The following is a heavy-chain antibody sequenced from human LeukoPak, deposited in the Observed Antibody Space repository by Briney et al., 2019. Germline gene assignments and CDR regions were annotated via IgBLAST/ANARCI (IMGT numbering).Heavy chain of an antibody. CDR1: GGSISSNKYY. V-gene: IGHV4-30-4*01. J-gene: IGHJ6*02. CDR3: ASLRGISDTYYYYGVDV. CDR2: IYYSGST. D-gene: IGHD2-15*01. Sequence: SETLSLTCTVSGGSISSNKYYWSWSRQPPGKGLEWIGYIYYSGSTYYNPSLKSRVSISVDTSKNQFSLKLTSVTAADTAVYYCASLRGISDTYYYYGVDVWGQGTTVTVSS.